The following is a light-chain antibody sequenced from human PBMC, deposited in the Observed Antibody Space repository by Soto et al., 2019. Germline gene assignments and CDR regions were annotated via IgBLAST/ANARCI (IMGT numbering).Light chain of an antibody. V-gene: IGKV1-33*01. Sequence: DIQMTQSPSSLSASVGARVSITCQASQDIRTSLSWFQHKPGRAPKLLIYGASYLETGVPSRFRGSGSGTHFTFTITSLQPEDIATYYCQHYNNLPPFTFGPGTLVDIK. CDR1: QDIRTS. CDR3: QHYNNLPPFT. J-gene: IGKJ3*01. CDR2: GAS.